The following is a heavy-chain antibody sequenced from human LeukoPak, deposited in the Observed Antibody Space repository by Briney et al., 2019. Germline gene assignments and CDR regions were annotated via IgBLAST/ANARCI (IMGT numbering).Heavy chain of an antibody. J-gene: IGHJ4*02. CDR1: GFTFSSYS. CDR2: ISSSRSYI. Sequence: GSLRLSCAASGFTFSSYSMNWVRHAQGKGLEWVSSISSSRSYIYYADSVKGRFSISRDNAKNSLYLQMNSLRAEDTAVYYCARPRAVAGGGYDYWGQGTLVTVSS. D-gene: IGHD6-19*01. CDR3: ARPRAVAGGGYDY. V-gene: IGHV3-21*01.